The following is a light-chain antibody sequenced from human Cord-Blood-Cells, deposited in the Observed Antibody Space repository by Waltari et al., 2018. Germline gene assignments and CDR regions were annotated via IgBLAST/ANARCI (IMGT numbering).Light chain of an antibody. CDR3: CSYAGSSTLV. CDR2: EGS. J-gene: IGLJ2*01. Sequence: QSALTPPASVSGSPGPSITIPCTGTSRDVGSYNLVSWYQQHPGKAPKLMIYEGSKRPSGVSNRFSGPKSGNTASLTISGLQAEDEADYYCCSYAGSSTLVFGGGTKLTVL. V-gene: IGLV2-23*01. CDR1: SRDVGSYNL.